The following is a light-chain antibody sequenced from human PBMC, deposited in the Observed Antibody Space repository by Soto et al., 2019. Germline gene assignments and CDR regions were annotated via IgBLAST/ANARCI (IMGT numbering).Light chain of an antibody. CDR3: QQYDYLPLT. Sequence: DIQMTQSPSSLSASVGDRVTLTCRASQVISNYLAWYQQKPGKVPKLLVFAASILQSGVPSRFSGSGSGSDFTLTITSLQPEDVATYYCQQYDYLPLTFGGGTKVEIE. CDR1: QVISNY. V-gene: IGKV1-27*01. CDR2: AAS. J-gene: IGKJ4*01.